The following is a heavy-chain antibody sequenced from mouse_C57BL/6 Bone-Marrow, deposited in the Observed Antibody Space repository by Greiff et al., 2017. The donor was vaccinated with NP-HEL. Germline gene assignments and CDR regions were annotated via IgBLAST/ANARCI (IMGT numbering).Heavy chain of an antibody. J-gene: IGHJ3*01. Sequence: VQLQQSGPELVKPGASVKISCKASGYTFTDYYINWVKQRPGQGLEWIGWIFPGSGSTYYNEKFKGKATLTVDKSSSTAYMLLSSLTSEDSAVYFCARSGGYDCSPFAYWGQGTLVTVSA. CDR2: IFPGSGST. V-gene: IGHV1-75*01. CDR1: GYTFTDYY. D-gene: IGHD2-3*01. CDR3: ARSGGYDCSPFAY.